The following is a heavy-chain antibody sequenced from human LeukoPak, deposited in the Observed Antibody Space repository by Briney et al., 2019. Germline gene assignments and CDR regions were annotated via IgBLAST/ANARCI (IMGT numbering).Heavy chain of an antibody. V-gene: IGHV1-2*02. D-gene: IGHD5-18*01. CDR3: ARMADTAMVIYYYYYMDV. Sequence: EASVKVSCKASGYTFTDYYIYWVRQAPGQGLEWMGWINPNSGGTNYAQKFQGRVTMTRDTSISTAYMELSRLRSDDTAVYYCARMADTAMVIYYYYYMDVWGKGTTVTVSS. J-gene: IGHJ6*03. CDR1: GYTFTDYY. CDR2: INPNSGGT.